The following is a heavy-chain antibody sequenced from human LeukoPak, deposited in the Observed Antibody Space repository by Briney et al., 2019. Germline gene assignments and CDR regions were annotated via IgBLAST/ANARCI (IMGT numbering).Heavy chain of an antibody. J-gene: IGHJ4*02. D-gene: IGHD2-2*01. Sequence: ASVKVSCKASGGTFSSYAISWVRQAPGQGLEWMGGIIPIFGTANYAQKFQGRVTFTADESTSTAYMELSSLRSEDTAVYYCARGYCSSTSCYAGHFDYWGQGTLVTVSS. V-gene: IGHV1-69*13. CDR1: GGTFSSYA. CDR3: ARGYCSSTSCYAGHFDY. CDR2: IIPIFGTA.